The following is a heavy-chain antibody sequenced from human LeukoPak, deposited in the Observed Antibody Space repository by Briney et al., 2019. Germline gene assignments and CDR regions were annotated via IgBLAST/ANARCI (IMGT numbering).Heavy chain of an antibody. CDR3: ARTRDNYYDASPNAFDV. Sequence: SETLSLTCAVYGVSFSGYYWSWIRQPPGKGLEWIGEINHSGSTNYNPSLKSRVTISVDTSKNQFSLKLSSVTAADTAMYYCARTRDNYYDASPNAFDVWGQGTMVTVSS. D-gene: IGHD3-22*01. V-gene: IGHV4-34*01. CDR1: GVSFSGYY. CDR2: INHSGST. J-gene: IGHJ3*01.